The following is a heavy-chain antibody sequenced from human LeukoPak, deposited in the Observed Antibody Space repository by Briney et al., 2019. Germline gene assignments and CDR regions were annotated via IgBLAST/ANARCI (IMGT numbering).Heavy chain of an antibody. CDR2: ISSSSSYI. CDR3: ARDDGTTVTTYYYYGMDV. J-gene: IGHJ6*02. D-gene: IGHD4-17*01. Sequence: GGSLRLSCAASGFTFSSYSMNWVRQAPGKGLEWVSSISSSSSYIYYADSVKGRFTISRDNAKNSLYLQMNSLRAEDTAAYYCARDDGTTVTTYYYYGMDVWGQGTTVTVSS. CDR1: GFTFSSYS. V-gene: IGHV3-21*01.